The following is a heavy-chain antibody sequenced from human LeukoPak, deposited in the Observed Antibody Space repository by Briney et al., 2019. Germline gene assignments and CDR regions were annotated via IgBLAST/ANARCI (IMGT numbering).Heavy chain of an antibody. J-gene: IGHJ3*02. Sequence: SETPSLTCTVSGGSISSVGYYWSWIRQHPGKGLEWIGYIYYSGSTYYNPSLKSRVTISVDTSKNQFSLKLSSVTAADTAVYYCARDYSSSWSPTRPPPDAVDIWSQGTMVTVSS. CDR3: ARDYSSSWSPTRPPPDAVDI. V-gene: IGHV4-31*03. CDR2: IYYSGST. CDR1: GGSISSVGYY. D-gene: IGHD6-13*01.